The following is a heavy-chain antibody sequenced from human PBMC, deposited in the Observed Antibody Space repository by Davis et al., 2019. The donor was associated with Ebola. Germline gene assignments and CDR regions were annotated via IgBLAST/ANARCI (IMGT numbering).Heavy chain of an antibody. CDR2: IYYSGST. J-gene: IGHJ4*02. Sequence: PSETLSLTCTVSGGSISSGGYYWSWIRQPPGKGLEWIGYIYYSGSTNYNPSLKSRVTISVDTSKNQFSLKLSSVTAADTAVYYCARDPAAAVPLFDYWGQGTLVTVSS. CDR1: GGSISSGGYY. CDR3: ARDPAAAVPLFDY. V-gene: IGHV4-61*08. D-gene: IGHD6-13*01.